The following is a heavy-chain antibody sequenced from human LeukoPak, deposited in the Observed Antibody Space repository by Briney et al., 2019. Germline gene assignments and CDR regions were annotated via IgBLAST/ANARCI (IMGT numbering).Heavy chain of an antibody. J-gene: IGHJ6*02. CDR2: ISWNSGSI. CDR3: AKDKGIAVAGSPSYYYYGMDV. CDR1: GFTFDDYA. D-gene: IGHD6-19*01. V-gene: IGHV3-9*01. Sequence: GGSLRLSCAASGFTFDDYAMHWVRQAPGKGLEWVSGISWNSGSIGYAGSVKGRFTISRDNAKNSLYLQMNSLRAEDTALYYCAKDKGIAVAGSPSYYYYGMDVWGQGTTVTVSS.